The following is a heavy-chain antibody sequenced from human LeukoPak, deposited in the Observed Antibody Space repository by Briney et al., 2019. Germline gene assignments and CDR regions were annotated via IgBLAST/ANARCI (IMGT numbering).Heavy chain of an antibody. CDR3: ARPLYSNYGYFQH. D-gene: IGHD4-11*01. J-gene: IGHJ1*01. V-gene: IGHV1-2*02. CDR1: GYTFTGYY. CDR2: INPNSGGI. Sequence: ASVKVSCKASGYTFTGYYMHWVRQAPGQGLEWMGWINPNSGGINYAQKFQGRVTMTRDTSISTAYMELSRLRSDDTAVYYCARPLYSNYGYFQHWGQGTLVTVSS.